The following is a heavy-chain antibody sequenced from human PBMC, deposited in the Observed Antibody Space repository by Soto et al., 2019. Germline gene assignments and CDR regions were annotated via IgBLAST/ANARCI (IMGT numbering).Heavy chain of an antibody. J-gene: IGHJ4*02. CDR1: GFTFNSYW. V-gene: IGHV3-74*01. Sequence: EVQLVESGGGLVQPGGSLRLSCAASGFTFNSYWMHWVRQAPGKGLVWVSRINSDGSSTNYADSVKGRFTISRATAKNTLTLQMNSRRAEDTAVYYWARENSSSGRYFDYWGQGTLVTVSS. D-gene: IGHD6-6*01. CDR3: ARENSSSGRYFDY. CDR2: INSDGSST.